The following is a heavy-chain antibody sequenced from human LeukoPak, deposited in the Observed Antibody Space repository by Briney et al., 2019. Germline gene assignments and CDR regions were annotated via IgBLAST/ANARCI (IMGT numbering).Heavy chain of an antibody. CDR3: ARLRLRIAAAGTSYYGMDV. CDR2: INHSGST. V-gene: IGHV4-34*01. J-gene: IGHJ6*02. Sequence: SETLSLTCAVYGGSFSGYYWRWIRQPPGKGLEWIGEINHSGSTNYNPSLKSRVTISVDTSKNQFSLKLSSVTAADTAVYYCARLRLRIAAAGTSYYGMDVWGQGTTVTVSS. D-gene: IGHD6-13*01. CDR1: GGSFSGYY.